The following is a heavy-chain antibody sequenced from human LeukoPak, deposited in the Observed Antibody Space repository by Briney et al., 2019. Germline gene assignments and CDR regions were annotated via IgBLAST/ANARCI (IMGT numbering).Heavy chain of an antibody. CDR1: GYTLTELS. J-gene: IGHJ5*02. CDR3: ATWDKVPGRNRFDP. Sequence: ASVKVSCKVSGYTLTELSMHWVRQAPGKGLEWMGGFDPEDGETIYAQKFQGRVTMTEDTSTDTAYMELSSLRSEDTAVYYCATWDKVPGRNRFDPWGQGTLVTVSS. V-gene: IGHV1-24*01. CDR2: FDPEDGET. D-gene: IGHD5-12*01.